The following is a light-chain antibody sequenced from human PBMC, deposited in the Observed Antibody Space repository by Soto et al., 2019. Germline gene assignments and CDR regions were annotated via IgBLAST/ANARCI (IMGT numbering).Light chain of an antibody. V-gene: IGKV1-27*01. CDR1: RDITDY. Sequence: PITQSPSCRSASLAHRVSIPCRASRDITDYLSWYQRKPGQVPKLLAYTASTLQSGVPSRFTASGSGTDFTLTITGLQPEDFATYYCQNYDSAPWTLGQGTKVDIK. J-gene: IGKJ1*01. CDR3: QNYDSAPWT. CDR2: TAS.